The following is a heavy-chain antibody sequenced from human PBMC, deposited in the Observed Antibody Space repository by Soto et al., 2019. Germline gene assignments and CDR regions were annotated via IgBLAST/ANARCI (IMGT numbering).Heavy chain of an antibody. CDR3: ARGVRGHYGFDV. D-gene: IGHD3-10*01. CDR2: IKFDGSSA. V-gene: IGHV3-74*01. J-gene: IGHJ3*01. CDR1: GFTFSDYW. Sequence: EVQLVESGGGLVQPGESLRLSCAASGFTFSDYWIHWVSQAPGKGLVWVSRIKFDGSSANYADSVKGRFTISRDNAKDTVYLQMNSLGAEDTAVYYCARGVRGHYGFDVWGQGTMVTVSS.